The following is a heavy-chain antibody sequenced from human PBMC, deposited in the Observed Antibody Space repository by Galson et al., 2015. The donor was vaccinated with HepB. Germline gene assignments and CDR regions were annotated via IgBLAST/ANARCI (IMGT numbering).Heavy chain of an antibody. CDR2: VSSDENTK. V-gene: IGHV3-30*18. J-gene: IGHJ5*02. CDR3: VKDKPYTGHA. D-gene: IGHD5-12*01. Sequence: SLRLSCAASGFAFSDYGMHWVRQAPGKGLDEVAVVSSDENTKVYTDSVKGRFTISRDNAKNTLYLLMNSLRPEDTAVYFCVKDKPYTGHAWGQGVLVTVSS. CDR1: GFAFSDYG.